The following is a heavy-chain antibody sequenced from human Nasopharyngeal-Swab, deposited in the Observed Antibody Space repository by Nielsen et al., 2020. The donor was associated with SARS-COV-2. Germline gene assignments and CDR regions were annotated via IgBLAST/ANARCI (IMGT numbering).Heavy chain of an antibody. D-gene: IGHD6-25*01. V-gene: IGHV3-23*01. J-gene: IGHJ4*02. Sequence: GGSLRLSCEASEFTFRDHAMTWVRQAPGKGLEWVSTISGSGNTHYADSVKGRFTISRDNSKNTVFLQMNSLRAEDTAIYSCASWAGSSRDYYGPLDYWGQGNLVTVSS. CDR2: ISGSGNT. CDR1: EFTFRDHA. CDR3: ASWAGSSRDYYGPLDY.